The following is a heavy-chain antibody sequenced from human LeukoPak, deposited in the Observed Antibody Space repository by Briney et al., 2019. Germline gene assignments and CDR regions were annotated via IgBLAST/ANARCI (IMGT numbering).Heavy chain of an antibody. D-gene: IGHD3-16*02. Sequence: GSVKVSCKASGYTFTGYYMHWVRQAPGQGLEWMGWINPNSGGTNYAQKFQGGVTMTRDTSISTAYMELSRLRSDDTAVYYCARESVTFGGVIVIDYWGQGTLVTVSS. J-gene: IGHJ4*02. V-gene: IGHV1-2*02. CDR2: INPNSGGT. CDR1: GYTFTGYY. CDR3: ARESVTFGGVIVIDY.